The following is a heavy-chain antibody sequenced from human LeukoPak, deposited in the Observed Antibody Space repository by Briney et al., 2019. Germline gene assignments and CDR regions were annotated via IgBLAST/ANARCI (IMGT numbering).Heavy chain of an antibody. V-gene: IGHV3-30*02. CDR2: IRYDASNK. Sequence: PGGSLRLSCAASGFTFSNYGMHWVRQAPGKGLEWVAFIRYDASNKYYADSVKGRFTISRDNSKNTLYLQMNSLRAEDTAVYYCAKGTTADFDYWGQGTLVTVSS. CDR1: GFTFSNYG. J-gene: IGHJ4*02. D-gene: IGHD1/OR15-1a*01. CDR3: AKGTTADFDY.